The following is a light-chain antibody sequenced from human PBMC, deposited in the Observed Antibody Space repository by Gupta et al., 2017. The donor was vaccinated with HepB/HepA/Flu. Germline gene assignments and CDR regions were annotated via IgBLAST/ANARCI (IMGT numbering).Light chain of an antibody. CDR3: SSDTSSSNVV. J-gene: IGLJ2*01. V-gene: IGLV2-14*01. Sequence: SPLTQHAPCSGSPGRPLTISCTGTSSDLGAYNYVSWHQQDPGKAPKLMIYDVSKRPAGVANRFSGSKSGNTASLTISGRQAEDEADYYSSSDTSSSNVVFGGGTKLTVL. CDR1: SSDLGAYNY. CDR2: DVS.